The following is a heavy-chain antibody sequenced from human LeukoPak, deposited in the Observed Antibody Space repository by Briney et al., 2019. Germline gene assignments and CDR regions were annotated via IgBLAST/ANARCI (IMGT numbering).Heavy chain of an antibody. V-gene: IGHV3-21*01. CDR2: ISSSSSYI. CDR1: GFTFSSYS. Sequence: PGGSLRLSCAASGFTFSSYSMNWVRQAPGKGLEWVSSISSSSSYIYYADSVKGRFTISRDNAKNSLYLQMNSLRAEDTAVYYCARVGYDFWSGYYTGMYYWGQGTPVTVSS. J-gene: IGHJ4*02. D-gene: IGHD3-3*01. CDR3: ARVGYDFWSGYYTGMYY.